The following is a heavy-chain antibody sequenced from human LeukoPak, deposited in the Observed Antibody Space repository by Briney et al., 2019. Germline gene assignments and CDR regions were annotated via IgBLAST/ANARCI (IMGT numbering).Heavy chain of an antibody. Sequence: GGSLRLSCAASGFTFSDYYMSWIRQAPGKGLEWVSYISSGSTIYYADSVKGRFTISRDNAKNSLYLQMNSLRAEDTAVYYCASRNGGYSYGYADYWGQGTLVTVSS. J-gene: IGHJ4*02. CDR1: GFTFSDYY. V-gene: IGHV3-11*01. CDR3: ASRNGGYSYGYADY. D-gene: IGHD5-18*01. CDR2: ISSGSTI.